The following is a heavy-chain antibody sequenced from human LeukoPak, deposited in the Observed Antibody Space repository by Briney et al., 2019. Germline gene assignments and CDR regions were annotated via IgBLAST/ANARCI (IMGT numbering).Heavy chain of an antibody. CDR3: ARVRYYYDSSGYYYDPYYFDY. Sequence: ASVKVSCKASGYTFTSYYMHWVPQAPGQGLEWMGIINPSGGSTSYAQKFQGRVTMTRDTSTSTVYMELSSLRSEDTAVYYCARVRYYYDSSGYYYDPYYFDYWGQGTLVTLSS. CDR1: GYTFTSYY. V-gene: IGHV1-46*01. D-gene: IGHD3-22*01. CDR2: INPSGGST. J-gene: IGHJ4*02.